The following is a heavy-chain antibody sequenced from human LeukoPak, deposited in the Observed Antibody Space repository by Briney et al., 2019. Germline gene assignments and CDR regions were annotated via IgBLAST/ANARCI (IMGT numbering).Heavy chain of an antibody. V-gene: IGHV3-13*01. Sequence: PGGSLRLSCAASGFTFSSYDMHWVRQATGKGLEWVSAIGTAGDTYYPGSVKGRFTISRENAKNSLYLQMNSLRVDDTAVYYCARQADGDSVSQYYYYMDVWGKGTTVTISS. CDR3: ARQADGDSVSQYYYYMDV. CDR1: GFTFSSYD. J-gene: IGHJ6*03. D-gene: IGHD4-17*01. CDR2: IGTAGDT.